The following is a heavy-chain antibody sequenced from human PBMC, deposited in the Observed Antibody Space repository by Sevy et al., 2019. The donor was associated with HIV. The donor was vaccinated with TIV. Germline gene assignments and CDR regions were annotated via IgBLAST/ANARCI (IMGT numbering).Heavy chain of an antibody. CDR2: FDPEDDER. D-gene: IGHD3-22*01. CDR1: GNTLTQLS. CDR3: ATTKDYYENSGDPFDY. V-gene: IGHV1-24*01. J-gene: IGHJ4*02. Sequence: ASVKVSCKVSGNTLTQLSMHWVRQVPGKGLEWMGSFDPEDDERIYAQKFQGRVTMTEDTSTDTAYMELSSLKSEDTAVYYCATTKDYYENSGDPFDYWCQGTLVTVSS.